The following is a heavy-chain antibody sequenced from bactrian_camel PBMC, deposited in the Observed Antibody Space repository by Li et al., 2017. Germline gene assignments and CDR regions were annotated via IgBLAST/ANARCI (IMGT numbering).Heavy chain of an antibody. CDR2: IYTVDGST. V-gene: IGHV3S54*01. D-gene: IGHD2*01. J-gene: IGHJ6*01. CDR3: AVVKNPTRVRAAGIGSADFGY. CDR1: GYTYSSNS. Sequence: HVQLVESGGGSVQAGGSLRLSCVDSGYTYSSNSWGWFRQTPGKEREGIASIYTVDGSTYYADSVKGRFTISRDGSAKTMYLQMNNPKPEDSAMYYCAVVKNPTRVRAAGIGSADFGYWGQGTQVTVS.